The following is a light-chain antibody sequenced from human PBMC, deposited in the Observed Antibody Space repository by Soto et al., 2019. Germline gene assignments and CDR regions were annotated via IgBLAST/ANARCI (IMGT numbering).Light chain of an antibody. CDR2: GAS. J-gene: IGKJ1*01. Sequence: EIVLTQSPCTLSLSPGERATLSCRASQTVTNRYLAWYQQKPGQAPRLLIFGASIRDTGIPDRFSGSGSGTDFTLTISRLESEDFAVYYCQQYGGSPGTFGQGTKVDIK. CDR3: QQYGGSPGT. CDR1: QTVTNRY. V-gene: IGKV3-20*01.